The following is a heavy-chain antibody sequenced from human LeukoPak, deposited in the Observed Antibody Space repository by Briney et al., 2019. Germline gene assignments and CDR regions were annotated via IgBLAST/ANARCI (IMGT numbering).Heavy chain of an antibody. J-gene: IGHJ4*02. CDR1: GFTFSSYW. Sequence: QPGGSLRLSCAASGFTFSSYWMSWVRQAPGKGLEWVANIKQDGSEKYYVDSVKGRFTISRDNAKNSLYLPMNSPRAEEKGVYYCARDRTTVSDYWGQGTLATVSS. D-gene: IGHD4-17*01. CDR2: IKQDGSEK. V-gene: IGHV3-7*01. CDR3: ARDRTTVSDY.